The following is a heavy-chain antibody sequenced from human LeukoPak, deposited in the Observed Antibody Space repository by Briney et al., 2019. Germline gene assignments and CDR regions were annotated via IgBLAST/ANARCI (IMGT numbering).Heavy chain of an antibody. CDR3: ARQNYDSSGYLFDYYYYYYMDV. V-gene: IGHV1-18*01. Sequence: ASVKVSCKASGYTFTSYGITWVRQAPGQGLEWMGWISAYNGNTHFAQKVQGRVTMTTDTSTSTAYMELRSLRFDDTAVYYCARQNYDSSGYLFDYYYYYYMDVWGKGTTVTVSS. CDR2: ISAYNGNT. CDR1: GYTFTSYG. J-gene: IGHJ6*03. D-gene: IGHD3-22*01.